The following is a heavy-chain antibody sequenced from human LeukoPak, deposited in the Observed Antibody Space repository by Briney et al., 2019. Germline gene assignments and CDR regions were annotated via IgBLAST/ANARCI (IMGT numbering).Heavy chain of an antibody. CDR3: AKDHSGYLDY. CDR1: GFTFSSYA. D-gene: IGHD1-26*01. V-gene: IGHV3-30*04. J-gene: IGHJ4*02. CDR2: ISYDGSNK. Sequence: GRSLRLSCAASGFTFSSYAMHWVRQAPGKGLEWVAVISYDGSNKYYADSVKGRFTISSDNSKNTLYLQMNSLRAEDTAVYYCAKDHSGYLDYWGQGTLVTVSS.